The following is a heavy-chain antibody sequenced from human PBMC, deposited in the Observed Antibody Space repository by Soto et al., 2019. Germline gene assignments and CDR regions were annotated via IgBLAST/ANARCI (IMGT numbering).Heavy chain of an antibody. V-gene: IGHV3-30*18. CDR2: ISYDGSNK. CDR3: AKCLITFGGVIVRGAFDI. D-gene: IGHD3-16*02. CDR1: GFTFSSYG. Sequence: QVQLVESGGGVVQPGRSLRLSCAASGFTFSSYGMHWVRQAPGKGLEWVAVISYDGSNKYYADSVKGRFTISRDNSKNTLYLQMNSLRAEDTAVYYCAKCLITFGGVIVRGAFDIWGQGTMVTVSS. J-gene: IGHJ3*02.